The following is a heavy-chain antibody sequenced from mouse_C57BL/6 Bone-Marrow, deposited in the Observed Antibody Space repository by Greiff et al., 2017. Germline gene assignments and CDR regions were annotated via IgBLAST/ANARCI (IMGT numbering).Heavy chain of an antibody. J-gene: IGHJ2*01. CDR2: ISSDGSN. V-gene: IGHV3-6*01. CDR1: GYSFTSCYY. D-gene: IGHD2-3*01. Sequence: EVQLQQSGPGLVKPSQSLSLTCSVTGYSFTSCYYWYLIRQLPGNLLEWMGFISSDGSNNYNQTLKNRISFTRDTSKNQFFLKLNSVTTEDTATYYCARVGTTDYWGQGTTLTVSS. CDR3: ARVGTTDY.